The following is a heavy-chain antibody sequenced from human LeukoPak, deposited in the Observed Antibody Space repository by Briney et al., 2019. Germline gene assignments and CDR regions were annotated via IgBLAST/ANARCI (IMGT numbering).Heavy chain of an antibody. J-gene: IGHJ1*01. V-gene: IGHV1-69*04. Sequence: AASVKVSCKASGGTFSSYAISWVRQAPGQGLEWMGRIIPILGIANYAQKFQGRVTITADKSTSTAYMELSSLRSDDTAVYYCARESGSYTQDFQHWGQGTLVTVSS. CDR2: IIPILGIA. CDR3: ARESGSYTQDFQH. D-gene: IGHD1-26*01. CDR1: GGTFSSYA.